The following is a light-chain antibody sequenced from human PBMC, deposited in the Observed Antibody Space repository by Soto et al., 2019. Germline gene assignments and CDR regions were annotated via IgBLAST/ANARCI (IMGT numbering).Light chain of an antibody. Sequence: ILMTQSPATVSVSPGESATLSCRASQNIYYNVAWYQHRPGQAPRLLIYRASTRAPGVPARFSGSGSGTEFTLTISSLQPEYFTVYSCHQYHNLWPCGQGTKVDIK. CDR3: HQYHNLWP. J-gene: IGKJ1*01. V-gene: IGKV3-15*01. CDR2: RAS. CDR1: QNIYYN.